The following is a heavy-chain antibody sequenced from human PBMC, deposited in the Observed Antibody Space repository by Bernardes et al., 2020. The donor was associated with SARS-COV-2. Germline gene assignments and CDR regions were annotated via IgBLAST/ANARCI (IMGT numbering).Heavy chain of an antibody. D-gene: IGHD3-10*01. CDR1: GGSISSGGYY. Sequence: SETLSLTCTVSGGSISSGGYYWSWIRQHPGKGLEWIGYIYYSGSTYYNPSLKSRVTISVDTSKNQFSLKLSSVTAADTAVYYCARDLVLQHYFDYWGQGTLVTVSS. CDR2: IYYSGST. J-gene: IGHJ4*02. CDR3: ARDLVLQHYFDY. V-gene: IGHV4-31*03.